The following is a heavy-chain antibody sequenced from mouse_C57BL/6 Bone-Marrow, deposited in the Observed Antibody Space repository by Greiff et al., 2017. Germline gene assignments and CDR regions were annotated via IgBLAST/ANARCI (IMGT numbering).Heavy chain of an antibody. Sequence: VQLQQSGAELVRPGASVKLSCKASGYTFTDYYINWVKQRPGQGLEWIARIYPGSGNNYYNEKFKGKATLTAEKSSSTAYMQLSSLSSEDSAVYFCARDYDVDYWGQGTTLTVSS. CDR3: ARDYDVDY. V-gene: IGHV1-76*01. D-gene: IGHD2-4*01. J-gene: IGHJ2*01. CDR2: IYPGSGNN. CDR1: GYTFTDYY.